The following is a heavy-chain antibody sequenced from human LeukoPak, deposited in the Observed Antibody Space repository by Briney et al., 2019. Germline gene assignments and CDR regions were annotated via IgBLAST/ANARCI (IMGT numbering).Heavy chain of an antibody. J-gene: IGHJ4*02. CDR3: AKDSKRWKTYYYEAGSYYFDY. D-gene: IGHD3-10*01. Sequence: WGSLRLSCAAPGFTFSSYGIHWVRQAPGKGLEWVAFIRYDGSNKYYADSVKGRFTISRDNSKNTLYLQMNSLRPEDTAVYYCAKDSKRWKTYYYEAGSYYFDYWGQGTRVTVSS. V-gene: IGHV3-30*02. CDR1: GFTFSSYG. CDR2: IRYDGSNK.